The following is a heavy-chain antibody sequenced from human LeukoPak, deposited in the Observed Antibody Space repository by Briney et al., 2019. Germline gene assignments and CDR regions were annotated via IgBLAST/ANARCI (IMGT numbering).Heavy chain of an antibody. CDR2: INHSGST. D-gene: IGHD2-2*02. CDR3: ARLCSSTSCYKDAFDY. Sequence: SETLSLTCAVYGGSFSGYYWSWIRQPPGKGLEWIGEINHSGSTNYNPSLKSRVTISVDTSKNQFSLKLSSVTAADTAVYYCARLCSSTSCYKDAFDYWGQGTLVTVPS. V-gene: IGHV4-34*01. J-gene: IGHJ4*02. CDR1: GGSFSGYY.